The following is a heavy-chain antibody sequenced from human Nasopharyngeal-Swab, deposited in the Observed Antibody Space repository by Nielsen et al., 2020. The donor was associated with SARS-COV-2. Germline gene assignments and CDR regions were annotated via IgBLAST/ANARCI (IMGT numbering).Heavy chain of an antibody. J-gene: IGHJ2*01. Sequence: WIRQPPGKGLEWVSVIYGGGSRHHPDPVKGRFTASRDNSKNALYLQINSLRAEDTAVYYCARSRLPRGFSVTASLYFDLWGRGTLVTVSS. V-gene: IGHV3-53*01. CDR3: ARSRLPRGFSVTASLYFDL. CDR2: IYGGGSR. D-gene: IGHD2-21*02.